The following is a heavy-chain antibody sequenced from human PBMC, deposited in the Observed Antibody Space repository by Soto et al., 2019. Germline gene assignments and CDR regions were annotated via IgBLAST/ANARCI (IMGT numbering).Heavy chain of an antibody. CDR3: ANRLGSF. V-gene: IGHV4-34*01. CDR1: GGSFSTYY. D-gene: IGHD3-16*01. CDR2: THHSGST. Sequence: QVQLQQWGTGLLKPSETLSLTCAVYGGSFSTYYWAGIRQPPGKGLEWIGETHHSGSTTYSPSLMSRVSLSIDTSRNQFSLKLRAVTAADTGVYYCANRLGSFWGQGTLVTVSS. J-gene: IGHJ4*02.